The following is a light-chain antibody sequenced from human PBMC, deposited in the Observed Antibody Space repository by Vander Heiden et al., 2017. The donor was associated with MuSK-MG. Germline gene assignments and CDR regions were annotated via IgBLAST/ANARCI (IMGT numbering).Light chain of an antibody. Sequence: QSVLTQPPSVSGAPGPLVTIPCTGSSSNIGAGYGVHWYQQLPGTAPKLLIYGNSNRPSGGPDRFSGSKSGTSAALAITGLQAEDEADYYCQSYDSSLSGSVVFGGGTKLTVL. J-gene: IGLJ2*01. CDR3: QSYDSSLSGSVV. CDR1: SSNIGAGYG. V-gene: IGLV1-40*01. CDR2: GNS.